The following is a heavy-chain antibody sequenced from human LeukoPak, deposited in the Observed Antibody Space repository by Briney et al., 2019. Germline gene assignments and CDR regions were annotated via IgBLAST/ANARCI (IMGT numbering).Heavy chain of an antibody. J-gene: IGHJ5*02. CDR2: IYYSGST. CDR3: TRDSSAFACWFDP. D-gene: IGHD6-19*01. V-gene: IGHV4-59*01. CDR1: GGSISSYY. Sequence: SETLSLICTVSGGSISSYYWSWIRQPPGKGLEWIGYIYYSGSTNYNPSLKSLVTISVDTSKNQFSLKLTSVTAADTAVYYCTRDSSAFACWFDPWGQGTLVTVSS.